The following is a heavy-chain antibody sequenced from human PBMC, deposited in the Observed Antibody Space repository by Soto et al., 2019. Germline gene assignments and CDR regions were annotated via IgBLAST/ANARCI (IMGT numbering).Heavy chain of an antibody. CDR3: ARTVRGVIITAYGMDV. D-gene: IGHD3-10*01. V-gene: IGHV5-51*01. J-gene: IGHJ6*02. CDR2: IYPGDSDT. CDR1: GYIFTSYW. Sequence: GESLKISCKGSGYIFTSYWIGWVRQMPGKGLEWMGIIYPGDSDTRYSPSFQGQVTISADKSISTAYLQWSSLKASDTAMYYCARTVRGVIITAYGMDVWGQGTTVTVSS.